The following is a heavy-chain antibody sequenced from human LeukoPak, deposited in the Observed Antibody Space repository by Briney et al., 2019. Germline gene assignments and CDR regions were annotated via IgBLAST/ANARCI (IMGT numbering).Heavy chain of an antibody. CDR2: ISGSSNSI. D-gene: IGHD5-24*01. J-gene: IGHJ6*03. CDR1: GFTFSSYS. Sequence: SGGSLRLSCAASGFTFSSYSMNWVRQAPGKGLEWVSYISGSSNSIYYADSVKGRFTISRDNAKNSLYLQMNSLRAEDTAVYYCARVRWLRVPNYYYYMDVWGKGTTVTVSS. CDR3: ARVRWLRVPNYYYYMDV. V-gene: IGHV3-48*04.